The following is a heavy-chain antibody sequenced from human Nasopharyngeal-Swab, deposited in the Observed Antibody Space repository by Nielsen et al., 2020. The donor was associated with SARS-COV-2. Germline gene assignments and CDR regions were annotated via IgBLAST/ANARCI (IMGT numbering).Heavy chain of an antibody. J-gene: IGHJ3*02. CDR1: GFTFSSYA. D-gene: IGHD3-22*01. V-gene: IGHV3-30-3*01. CDR3: ARAGGRYYDSGGYYYLASAFDI. CDR2: ISYDGSNK. Sequence: GESLHISCAASGFTFSSYAMHWVRQAPGKGLEWVAVISYDGSNKYYADSVKGRFTISRDNSKNTLYLQMNSLRAEDTAVYYCARAGGRYYDSGGYYYLASAFDIWGQGTMVTVSS.